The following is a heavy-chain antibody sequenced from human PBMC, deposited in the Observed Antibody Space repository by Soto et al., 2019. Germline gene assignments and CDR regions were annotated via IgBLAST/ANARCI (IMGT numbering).Heavy chain of an antibody. J-gene: IGHJ4*02. V-gene: IGHV1-69*12. Sequence: QVQLVQSGAAVKKPGSSVKVSCKASGGTFSSYAISWVRQAPGQGLEWMGGIIPIFGTANYAQKFQGRVTITADESTSTAYMELSSLRSEDTAVYYCARTGSDFWSGYYRGGFDYWGQGTLVTVSS. CDR2: IIPIFGTA. CDR1: GGTFSSYA. CDR3: ARTGSDFWSGYYRGGFDY. D-gene: IGHD3-3*01.